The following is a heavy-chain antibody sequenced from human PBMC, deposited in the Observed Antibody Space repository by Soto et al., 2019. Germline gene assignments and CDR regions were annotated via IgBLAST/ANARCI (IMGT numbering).Heavy chain of an antibody. CDR2: IYHSGST. CDR1: GGSISSGGYS. V-gene: IGHV4-30-2*01. D-gene: IGHD1-26*01. Sequence: QLQESGSGLVKPSQTLSLTCAVSGGSISSGGYSWSWIRQPPGKGLEWIGYIYHSGSTYYNPSLKSRVTISVDRSKNQFSLKLSSVTAADTAVYYCARAFGGATNFQHWGQGTLVTVSS. J-gene: IGHJ1*01. CDR3: ARAFGGATNFQH.